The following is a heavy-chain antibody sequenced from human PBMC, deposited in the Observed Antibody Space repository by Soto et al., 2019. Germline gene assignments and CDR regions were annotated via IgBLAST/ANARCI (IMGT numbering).Heavy chain of an antibody. CDR2: ISFDGSNK. D-gene: IGHD5-18*01. V-gene: IGHV3-30*03. CDR1: GFTFSNYG. J-gene: IGHJ4*02. Sequence: QVALVESGGGVVQPGGSLRLSCAASGFTFSNYGLHWVRQAPGKGLEWAAVISFDGSNKYYADSMKGRFTVSRDNSKNTLYLQMTSLRTEDTAMYYCAIFRREVDPAMIPGAYWGQGTLVTVSS. CDR3: AIFRREVDPAMIPGAY.